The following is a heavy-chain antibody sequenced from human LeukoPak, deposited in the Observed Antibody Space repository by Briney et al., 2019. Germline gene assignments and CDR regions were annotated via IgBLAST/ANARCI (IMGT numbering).Heavy chain of an antibody. CDR1: GGSISSYY. CDR2: IYYSGST. Sequence: SETLSLTCTVSGGSISSYYWSWIRQPPGKGLEWIGCIYYSGSTNYNPSLKSRVTISVDTSKNQFSLKLSSVTAADTAVYYCARSATLNYDFWSGYYNWFDPWGQGTLVTVSS. D-gene: IGHD3-3*01. V-gene: IGHV4-59*01. CDR3: ARSATLNYDFWSGYYNWFDP. J-gene: IGHJ5*02.